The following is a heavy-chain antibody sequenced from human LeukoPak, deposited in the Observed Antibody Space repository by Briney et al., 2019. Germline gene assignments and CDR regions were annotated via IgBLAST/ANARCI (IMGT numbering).Heavy chain of an antibody. CDR2: IIPIFGTA. Sequence: GASVKVSCKASGGTLSSYAISWVRQAPGQGLEWMGGIIPIFGTANYAQKFQGRVTITTDESTSTAYMELSSLRSEDTAVYYCARSPGGYYDSSGYHWGQGTLVTVSS. CDR3: ARSPGGYYDSSGYH. CDR1: GGTLSSYA. D-gene: IGHD3-22*01. J-gene: IGHJ4*02. V-gene: IGHV1-69*05.